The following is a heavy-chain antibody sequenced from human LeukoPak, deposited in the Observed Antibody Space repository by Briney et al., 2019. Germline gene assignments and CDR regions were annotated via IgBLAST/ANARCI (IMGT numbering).Heavy chain of an antibody. V-gene: IGHV3-53*01. J-gene: IGHJ4*02. CDR3: ARCNYDYVWGSYRYTGAGYYFDY. D-gene: IGHD3-16*02. CDR1: GFTVSSNY. Sequence: GGSLRLSCAASGFTVSSNYMSWVRQAPGKGLEWVSVIYSGGSTYYADSVKGRFTISRDNSKNTLYLQMNSLRAEDTAVYYCARCNYDYVWGSYRYTGAGYYFDYWGQGTLVTVSS. CDR2: IYSGGST.